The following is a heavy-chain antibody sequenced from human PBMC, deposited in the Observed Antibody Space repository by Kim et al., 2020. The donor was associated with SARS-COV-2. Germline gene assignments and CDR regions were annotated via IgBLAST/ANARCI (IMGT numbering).Heavy chain of an antibody. CDR3: AELGSLSHFDY. CDR2: ISSSSTI. CDR1: GFTFSSYS. V-gene: IGHV3-48*04. Sequence: GGSLRLSCAASGFTFSSYSMNWVRQAPGKGLEWVSYISSSSTIYYADSVKGRFTISRDNAKNSLYLQMNSLRAEDTAVYYCAELGSLSHFDYWGQGTLVTVSS. D-gene: IGHD1-7*01. J-gene: IGHJ4*02.